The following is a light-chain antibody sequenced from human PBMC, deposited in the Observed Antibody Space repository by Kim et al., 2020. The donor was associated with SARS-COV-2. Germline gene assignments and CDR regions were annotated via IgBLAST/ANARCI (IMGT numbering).Light chain of an antibody. V-gene: IGKV1-5*01. CDR2: DAS. Sequence: DIQMTQSPSTLSASVGDRVTITCRASQSINIWLAWYQQKPGKAPKLLIYDASILENGVPSRFSGSGSGTEFTLTISSLQPDDSATYYCQQYNNYFLYTFGQGTKLEI. J-gene: IGKJ2*01. CDR1: QSINIW. CDR3: QQYNNYFLYT.